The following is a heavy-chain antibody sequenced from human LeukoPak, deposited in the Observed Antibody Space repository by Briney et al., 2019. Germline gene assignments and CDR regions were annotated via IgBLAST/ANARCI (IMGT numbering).Heavy chain of an antibody. CDR1: GGSIGSYY. CDR3: ARGPEDTGWFDP. J-gene: IGHJ5*02. V-gene: IGHV4-59*01. CDR2: IYYSGST. Sequence: SETLSLTCTVSGGSIGSYYWSWIRQPPGKGLEWIGYIYYSGSTNYNPSLKSRVTISVDTSKNQFSLKLSSVTAADTAVYYCARGPEDTGWFDPWGQGTLVTVSS.